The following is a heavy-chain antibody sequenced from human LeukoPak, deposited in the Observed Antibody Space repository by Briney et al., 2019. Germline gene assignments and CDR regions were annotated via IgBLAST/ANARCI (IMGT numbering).Heavy chain of an antibody. CDR1: GLTFSSNG. D-gene: IGHD3-10*01. Sequence: GGSLRLSCAASGLTFSSNGMHWVRQAPGKGLEWAAVISYDGSNKYYADSVKGRFTISRDNPKNTLYLQMNSLRAEDTAVYYCAKSRYYYGSGSYLGYYGMDVWGQGTTVTVSS. CDR2: ISYDGSNK. V-gene: IGHV3-30*18. J-gene: IGHJ6*02. CDR3: AKSRYYYGSGSYLGYYGMDV.